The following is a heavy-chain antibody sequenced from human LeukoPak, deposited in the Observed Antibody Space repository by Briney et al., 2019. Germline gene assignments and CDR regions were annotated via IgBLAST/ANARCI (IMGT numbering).Heavy chain of an antibody. Sequence: ASVKVSCKASGYTLTTYYMHWVRQAPGQGLEWMGIINPSGGSTTYAQKFQGRVTMTRDTSTSTVYMELSSLRSEDTAVYYCARGDDMTTGYYWGQGTLVTVSS. CDR2: INPSGGST. D-gene: IGHD4-11*01. CDR3: ARGDDMTTGYY. CDR1: GYTLTTYY. J-gene: IGHJ4*02. V-gene: IGHV1-46*01.